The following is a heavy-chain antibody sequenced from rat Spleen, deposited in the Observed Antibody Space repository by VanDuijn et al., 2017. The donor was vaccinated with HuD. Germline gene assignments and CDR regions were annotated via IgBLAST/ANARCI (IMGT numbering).Heavy chain of an antibody. CDR2: ISNSGST. CDR3: ARSDYYYSNYIPFAF. CDR1: GYSITSNY. D-gene: IGHD1-2*01. V-gene: IGHV3-1*01. Sequence: EVQLQESGPGLVKPSQSLSLTCSVTGYSITSNYWGWIRKFPGNKMEWKAYISNSGSTGFNPFLKSRISITRDTSKYQFLLQLNSVTTEDTATYFCARSDYYYSNYIPFAFWGQGTLVTVSS. J-gene: IGHJ3*01.